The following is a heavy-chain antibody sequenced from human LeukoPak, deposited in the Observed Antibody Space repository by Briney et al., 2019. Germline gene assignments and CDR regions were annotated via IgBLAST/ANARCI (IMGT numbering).Heavy chain of an antibody. J-gene: IGHJ3*02. V-gene: IGHV7-4-1*02. CDR3: ASRAGSYDVFDI. CDR1: GYTFTDYA. CDR2: INTNTGGP. Sequence: ASVKVSCKGSGYTFTDYAMHWVRQAPGQGLGWMGWINTNTGGPAYAQGFTGRFVFSLDTSVNTAYLQISSLKAEDTAVYYCASRAGSYDVFDIWGQGTIVTVSS. D-gene: IGHD3-10*01.